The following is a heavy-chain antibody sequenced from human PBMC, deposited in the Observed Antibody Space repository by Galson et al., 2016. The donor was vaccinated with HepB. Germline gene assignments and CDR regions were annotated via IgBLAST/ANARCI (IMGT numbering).Heavy chain of an antibody. CDR3: ARVQFSSGAYSFFDL. CDR2: ISTNGATI. D-gene: IGHD5-18*01. CDR1: GFTFTTHT. J-gene: IGHJ2*01. Sequence: SLRVSCAASGFTFTTHTMNWVRQAPGKGLESMSYISTNGATIHYADSVKGRFTVSRDNATNSLYLQMNGLRSEDTAVYYCARVQFSSGAYSFFDLWGRGTLVTVSS. V-gene: IGHV3-48*01.